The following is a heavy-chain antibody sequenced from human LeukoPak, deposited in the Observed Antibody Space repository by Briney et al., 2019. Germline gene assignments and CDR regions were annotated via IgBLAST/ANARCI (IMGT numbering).Heavy chain of an antibody. J-gene: IGHJ6*03. CDR2: ISSSSSYI. V-gene: IGHV3-21*01. D-gene: IGHD6-13*01. Sequence: GGSLRLSCAASGFTFSSYNMNWVRQAPGKGLEWVSSISSSSSYIYYADSVKGRFTISRDNSKNTLYLQMNSLRAEDTAVYYCARGPQSSSWYKGGPPDYYYYYMDVWGKGTTVTVSS. CDR3: ARGPQSSSWYKGGPPDYYYYYMDV. CDR1: GFTFSSYN.